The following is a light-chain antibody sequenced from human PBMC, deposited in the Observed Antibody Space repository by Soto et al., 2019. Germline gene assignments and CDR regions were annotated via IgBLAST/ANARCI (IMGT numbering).Light chain of an antibody. CDR1: QSVSSSH. Sequence: VLTQSPASLSLSPGERAALSCRASQSVSSSHLVWYKQKPGQAPRLLIYGASTRATGITDRFRGSGSGSDLTLTISRLEPEEFSLYYWYQDWTSYTFGQGTKLEI. J-gene: IGKJ2*01. V-gene: IGKV3-20*01. CDR3: YQDWTSYT. CDR2: GAS.